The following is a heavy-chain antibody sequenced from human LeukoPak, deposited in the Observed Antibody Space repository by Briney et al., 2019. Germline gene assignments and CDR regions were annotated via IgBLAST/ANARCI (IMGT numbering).Heavy chain of an antibody. CDR2: IYYSWSN. V-gene: IGHV4-59*11. J-gene: IGHJ4*02. CDR1: GGLISHQY. CDR3: ARNLLPEQLVVNF. D-gene: IGHD6-13*01. Sequence: SETLSLPCTVSGGLISHQYWICIRRPPGKGLVWFGHIYYSWSNNLHPSLKGRITLPVDTSKNQFSLNLKSVTPEDTAVYYCARNLLPEQLVVNFWGQGTLVTVSS.